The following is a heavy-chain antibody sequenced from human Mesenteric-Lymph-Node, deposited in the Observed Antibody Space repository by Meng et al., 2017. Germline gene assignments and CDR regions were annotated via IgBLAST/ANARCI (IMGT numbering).Heavy chain of an antibody. V-gene: IGHV1-69*02. CDR2: IIPILGIA. J-gene: IGHJ2*01. D-gene: IGHD5-24*01. Sequence: QVQLVQSGAEVKKPGSSVKVSCKASGGTFSSYTISWVRQAPGQGLEWMGRIIPILGIANYAQKFQGRVTITADKSTSTAYMELSSLRSEDTAVYYCARRQQRWLQSFNWYFDLWGRGTLVTVSS. CDR1: GGTFSSYT. CDR3: ARRQQRWLQSFNWYFDL.